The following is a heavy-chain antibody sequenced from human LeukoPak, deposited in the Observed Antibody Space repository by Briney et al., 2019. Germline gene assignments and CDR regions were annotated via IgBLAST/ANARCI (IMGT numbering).Heavy chain of an antibody. CDR2: ILPIFGTA. CDR1: GGTFSSYA. Sequence: ASVKVSCKASGGTFSSYAISWVRQAPGQGLEWMGGILPIFGTANYAQKFQGRVTITTDESTSTAYMELSSLRSEDTAVYYCARDLELAAAGSGFDYWGQGTLVTVSS. D-gene: IGHD6-13*01. J-gene: IGHJ4*02. CDR3: ARDLELAAAGSGFDY. V-gene: IGHV1-69*05.